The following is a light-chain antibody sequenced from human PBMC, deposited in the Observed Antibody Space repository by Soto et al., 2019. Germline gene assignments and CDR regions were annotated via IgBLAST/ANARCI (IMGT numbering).Light chain of an antibody. V-gene: IGKV1-5*03. CDR1: QNLNSW. CDR2: KAS. CDR3: QHYNGYPIT. Sequence: DIQMTQSPSTLSASVGDRVTITCRASQNLNSWLAWYQQKPGKAPKLLIYKASSLKSGVPSRFSGSGSGTEFTLTISSLQPDDVATYHCQHYNGYPITFGGGTKVEI. J-gene: IGKJ4*01.